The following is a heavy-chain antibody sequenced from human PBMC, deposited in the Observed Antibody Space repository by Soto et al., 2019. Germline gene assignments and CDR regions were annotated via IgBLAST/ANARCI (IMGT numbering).Heavy chain of an antibody. D-gene: IGHD1-26*01. Sequence: EVHLLESGGGLVPPGESLRLSCAPSGFTFSTYAMHWVRQAPGKGLEWVSSISASGANTYYADSVKGRFTISRDNSKNSLYLQMNSLRAEDTAVYFCAKIVDSTTVQWGQGTLVTVSS. CDR1: GFTFSTYA. CDR3: AKIVDSTTVQ. V-gene: IGHV3-23*01. CDR2: ISASGANT. J-gene: IGHJ4*02.